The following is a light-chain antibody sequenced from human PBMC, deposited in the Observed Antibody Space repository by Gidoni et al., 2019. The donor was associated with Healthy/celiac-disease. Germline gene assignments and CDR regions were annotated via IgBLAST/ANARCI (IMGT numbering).Light chain of an antibody. CDR1: QSVSSN. CDR2: GAS. J-gene: IGKJ1*01. CDR3: QQYSNWPPRT. V-gene: IGKV3-15*01. Sequence: EIVMTQSPATLSVSPGERATLSCRACQSVSSNVAWYQQKPGPAPRLLIYGASTRATGIPARFSGSGSGTEFTLTISSLQYEDFAVYYCQQYSNWPPRTFGQGTKVEIK.